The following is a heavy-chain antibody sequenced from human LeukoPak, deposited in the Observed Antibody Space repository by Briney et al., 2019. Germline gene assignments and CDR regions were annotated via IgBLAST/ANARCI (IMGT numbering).Heavy chain of an antibody. CDR2: ISTGDST. Sequence: GGSLRLSCAASGFTFSNYAMSWVRQAPGKGLEWISSISTGDSTYYADSVKGRFTISRDNSKNTLSLQMNSLRAEDTAIYYCARVWRGNYYDYWGQGTLVTVST. J-gene: IGHJ4*02. CDR1: GFTFSNYA. V-gene: IGHV3-23*01. D-gene: IGHD1-1*01. CDR3: ARVWRGNYYDY.